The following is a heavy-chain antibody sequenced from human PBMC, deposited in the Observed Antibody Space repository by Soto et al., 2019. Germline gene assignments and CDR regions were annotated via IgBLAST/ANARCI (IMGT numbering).Heavy chain of an antibody. J-gene: IGHJ4*02. Sequence: PSETLSRTFTVSGGSISSGGYSWRRIRQHPGKGLELIGYIYPSGSTYYNPSLKSRVTISVDTSKNQFSLKLSSVTAADTAVYYCASESVVFIDYGGQGTLVNVSS. D-gene: IGHD3-22*01. CDR3: ASESVVFIDY. CDR2: IYPSGST. V-gene: IGHV4-31*03. CDR1: GGSISSGGYS.